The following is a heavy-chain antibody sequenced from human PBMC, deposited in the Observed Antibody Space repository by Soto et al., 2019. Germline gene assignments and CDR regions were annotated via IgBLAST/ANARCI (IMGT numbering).Heavy chain of an antibody. CDR2: ISYDGSNK. J-gene: IGHJ4*02. CDR3: AKDQGYDYSNYFEY. V-gene: IGHV3-30*18. D-gene: IGHD4-4*01. Sequence: QVQLVESGGGVVQPGRSLRLSCAASGFTFSSYGMHWVRQAPGKGLEWVAVISYDGSNKYYADSVKGRFTISRDNSKNTLYLQMNNLRAEDTAVYYCAKDQGYDYSNYFEYWGQGTLVTVSS. CDR1: GFTFSSYG.